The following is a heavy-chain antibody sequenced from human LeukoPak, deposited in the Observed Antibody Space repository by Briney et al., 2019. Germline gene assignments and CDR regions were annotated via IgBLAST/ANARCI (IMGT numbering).Heavy chain of an antibody. CDR2: IIHSGRT. Sequence: SETLSLTCAVYGGSSSGHYWSWIRQPPGKGLEWIGEIIHSGRTNYIPSLMSRVTISVDTSKTQSSLKVTSVTAADTAGYFCATGGTLLADYAFDIWGQGTVVTVS. CDR3: ATGGTLLADYAFDI. V-gene: IGHV4-34*01. CDR1: GGSSSGHY. D-gene: IGHD2-8*02. J-gene: IGHJ3*02.